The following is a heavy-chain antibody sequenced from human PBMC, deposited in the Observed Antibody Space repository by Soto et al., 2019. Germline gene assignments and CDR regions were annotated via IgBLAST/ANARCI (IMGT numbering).Heavy chain of an antibody. CDR2: IIPIFGTA. J-gene: IGHJ4*02. Sequence: GASVKVSCKASGGTFSSYAISWVRQAPGQGLEWMGGIIPIFGTANYAQKFQGRVTITADKSTSTAYMELSSLRSEDTAVYYCARETYSGSPQAHFDYWGQGTLVTVSS. CDR3: ARETYSGSPQAHFDY. D-gene: IGHD6-6*01. V-gene: IGHV1-69*06. CDR1: GGTFSSYA.